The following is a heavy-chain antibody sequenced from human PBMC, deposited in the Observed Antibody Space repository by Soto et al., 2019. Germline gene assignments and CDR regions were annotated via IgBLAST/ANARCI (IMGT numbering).Heavy chain of an antibody. V-gene: IGHV1-69*13. J-gene: IGHJ6*02. CDR3: SSYSGVVVPAAKVPQRYYGMDV. CDR2: IIPIFGTA. CDR1: GGTFSSYA. Sequence: SVKVSCKASGGTFSSYAISWVRQAPGQGLEWMGGIIPIFGTANYAQKFQGRVTITADESTSTAYMELSSLRSEDSAVYYCSSYSGVVVPAAKVPQRYYGMDVWGQGTTVTVSS. D-gene: IGHD2-2*01.